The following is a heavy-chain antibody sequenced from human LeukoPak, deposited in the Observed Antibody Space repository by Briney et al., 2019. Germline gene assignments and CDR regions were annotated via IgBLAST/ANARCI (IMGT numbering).Heavy chain of an antibody. D-gene: IGHD1-26*01. Sequence: ASVKVSCKASGYIFTNFGISWVRQARGQGLEWMGWISGYNGNTKYVQKFQGRVTMTTDTSTSTAYMELRSLRSEDTAVYYCARVYSGSYSKFDYWGQGTLVTVSS. J-gene: IGHJ4*02. V-gene: IGHV1-18*01. CDR1: GYIFTNFG. CDR2: ISGYNGNT. CDR3: ARVYSGSYSKFDY.